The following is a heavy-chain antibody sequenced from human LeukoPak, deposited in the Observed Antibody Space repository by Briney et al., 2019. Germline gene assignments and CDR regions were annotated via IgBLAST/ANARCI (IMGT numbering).Heavy chain of an antibody. D-gene: IGHD1-14*01. Sequence: GGSLRLSCTGSGFIFVTHTLTWVRQAPGKGLEWVASISGSGDSTNYGDSVKGRFTISRDNFKRTVHLEMSNLGADDTAMYYCVRRAAVRGMDFWGLGTTVMVSS. CDR2: ISGSGDST. V-gene: IGHV3-23*01. CDR3: VRRAAVRGMDF. J-gene: IGHJ6*02. CDR1: GFIFVTHT.